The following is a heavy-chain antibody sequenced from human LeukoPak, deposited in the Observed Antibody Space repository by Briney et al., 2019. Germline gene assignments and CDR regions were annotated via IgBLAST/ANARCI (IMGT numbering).Heavy chain of an antibody. CDR2: TLHSGVT. CDR1: GGSISSVNW. D-gene: IGHD3-10*01. V-gene: IGHV4-4*02. CDR3: ARDFFSFAGSGSYYTGFFDY. J-gene: IGHJ4*02. Sequence: SGTLSLTCAVSGGSISSVNWWSWVRQPPGKGLEWIGDTLHSGVTNYNPSLKSRVTISVDRSKNQFSLKLSSVTAADTAVYYCARDFFSFAGSGSYYTGFFDYWGQGTLVTVSS.